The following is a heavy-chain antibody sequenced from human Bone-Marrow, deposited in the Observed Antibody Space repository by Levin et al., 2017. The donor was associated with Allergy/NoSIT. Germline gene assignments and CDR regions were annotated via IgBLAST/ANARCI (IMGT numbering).Heavy chain of an antibody. CDR2: IRSGSTYL. CDR1: GFTFSTYS. Sequence: GESLKISCAASGFTFSTYSMNWVRQAPGKGLEWVASIRSGSTYLYYADSVKGRFTISRDNAKNSLFLKMKSLRVEDTAVYYCARDRKAGFGELPPYYYNAMDLWGQGTTVTVSS. J-gene: IGHJ6*02. D-gene: IGHD3-10*01. CDR3: ARDRKAGFGELPPYYYNAMDL. V-gene: IGHV3-21*01.